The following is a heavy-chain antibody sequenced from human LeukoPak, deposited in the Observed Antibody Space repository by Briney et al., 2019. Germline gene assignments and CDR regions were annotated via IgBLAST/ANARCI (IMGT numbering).Heavy chain of an antibody. CDR3: ARAPSEIGGYYPEYFRH. CDR2: IKSDGST. Sequence: GGSLRLSCAASGFTFSTYWMHWVRQAPGKGLVWVSRIKSDGSTNYADSVKGRFTISRDNAENTVSLQMNSLRPEDTGVYYCARAPSEIGGYYPEYFRHWGQGTLVTVSS. CDR1: GFTFSTYW. J-gene: IGHJ1*01. V-gene: IGHV3-74*01. D-gene: IGHD3-22*01.